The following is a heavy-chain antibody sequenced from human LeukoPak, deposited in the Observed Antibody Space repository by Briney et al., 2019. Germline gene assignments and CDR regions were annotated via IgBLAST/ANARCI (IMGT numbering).Heavy chain of an antibody. CDR2: ISGSGGST. CDR1: GFTVSSTY. J-gene: IGHJ4*02. D-gene: IGHD3-10*01. CDR3: ALTGFGELLYSN. V-gene: IGHV3-23*01. Sequence: GGSLRPSLLSSGFTVSSTYMSLVRQAPGKGLEWVSAISGSGGSTYYADSVKGRFTISRDNSKNTLYLQMNSLRAEDTAVYYCALTGFGELLYSNWSQGTLVTVSS.